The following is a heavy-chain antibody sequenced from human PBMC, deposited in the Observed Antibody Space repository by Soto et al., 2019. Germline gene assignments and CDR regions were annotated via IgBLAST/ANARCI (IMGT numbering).Heavy chain of an antibody. CDR1: GASISSGGYY. Sequence: QVQLQESGPGLVKPSQTLSLTCTVSGASISSGGYYWSWIRQHPGTGLEWIGYIYYSGTTYYNPSLKPRFTISVETSKNQFSLKLSSVTAADTAVYYCARLNQDYYAADYWGQGTLVTVSS. V-gene: IGHV4-31*03. CDR3: ARLNQDYYAADY. J-gene: IGHJ4*02. D-gene: IGHD3-10*01. CDR2: IYYSGTT.